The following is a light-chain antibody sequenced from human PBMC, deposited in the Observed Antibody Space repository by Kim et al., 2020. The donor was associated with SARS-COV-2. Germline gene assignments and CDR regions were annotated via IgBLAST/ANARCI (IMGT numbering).Light chain of an antibody. CDR3: MQGTHWYT. CDR1: QSLLHSDGNIY. CDR2: KVS. J-gene: IGKJ2*01. Sequence: DVVMTQSPLSLPVTLGQPASISCRSSQSLLHSDGNIYLNWFQQRPGQSPRRLIYKVSNRDSGVPDRFSGSGSDTDFTLKISRVEAEDVGLYYCMQGTHWYTFGQGTKLEIK. V-gene: IGKV2-30*02.